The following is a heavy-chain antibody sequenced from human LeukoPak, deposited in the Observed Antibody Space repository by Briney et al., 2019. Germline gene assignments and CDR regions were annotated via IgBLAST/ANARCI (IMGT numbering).Heavy chain of an antibody. CDR2: ISSSSSYI. J-gene: IGHJ6*02. CDR3: AKDFPHWYEVPHGMDV. CDR1: GFTFSSYS. Sequence: GGSLRLSCAASGFTFSSYSMNWVRQAPGKGLEWVSSISSSSSYIYYADSVKGRFSISRDNAKNSLYLQMNGLRVEDTAIYYCAKDFPHWYEVPHGMDVWGQGTTVTV. V-gene: IGHV3-21*01. D-gene: IGHD1-14*01.